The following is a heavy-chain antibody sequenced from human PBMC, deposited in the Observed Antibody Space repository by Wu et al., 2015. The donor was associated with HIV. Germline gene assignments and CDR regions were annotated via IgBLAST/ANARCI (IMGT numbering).Heavy chain of an antibody. CDR3: ARERYCSGGSCYAEGYYGMDV. D-gene: IGHD2-15*01. CDR2: IIPIFGTA. Sequence: QVQLVQSGAEVKKPGSSVKVSCKASGGTFSSYAISWVRQAPGQGLEWMGGIIPIFGTANYAQKFQGRVTITTDESTSTAYMELSSLRSEDTAVYYCARERYCSGGSCYAEGYYGMDVWGQGDHGSPSP. V-gene: IGHV1-69*05. J-gene: IGHJ6*02. CDR1: GGTFSSYA.